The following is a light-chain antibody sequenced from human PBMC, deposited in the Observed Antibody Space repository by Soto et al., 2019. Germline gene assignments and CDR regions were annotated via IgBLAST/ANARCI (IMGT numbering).Light chain of an antibody. V-gene: IGKV3-20*01. CDR2: GAS. CDR1: QSVSSSY. CDR3: QQYGSSPRT. Sequence: EIVLTQSPGTLSLSPGERATLSCMASQSVSSSYLAWYQQKPGQAPRLLIYGASSRATAIPDRFSGSGSGTDFTLTISRLEPEDFAVYYCQQYGSSPRTFGQGTRLEIK. J-gene: IGKJ5*01.